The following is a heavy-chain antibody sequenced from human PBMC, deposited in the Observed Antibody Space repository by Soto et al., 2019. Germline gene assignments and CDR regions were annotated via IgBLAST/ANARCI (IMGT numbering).Heavy chain of an antibody. CDR2: ISGSGGST. J-gene: IGHJ6*02. CDR3: AKEGGFWNDYGMDV. Sequence: EVQLLESGGGLVQPGGSLRLSCAASTFTFSSYAMSWVRQAPGKGLEWVSAISGSGGSTYYADSVKGRFTISRDNSKNTLYLQMSSLRAEDTAVYYCAKEGGFWNDYGMDVWGQGTTVTVSS. V-gene: IGHV3-23*01. CDR1: TFTFSSYA. D-gene: IGHD3-3*01.